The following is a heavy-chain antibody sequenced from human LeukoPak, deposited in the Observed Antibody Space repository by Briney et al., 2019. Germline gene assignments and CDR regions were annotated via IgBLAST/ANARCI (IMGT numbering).Heavy chain of an antibody. D-gene: IGHD4-17*01. J-gene: IGHJ3*02. CDR2: ISGSGGST. V-gene: IGHV3-23*01. CDR3: AKCFVEVTTGSFDI. CDR1: GFTFSSCA. Sequence: GVCLRLSCAASGFTFSSCAMSWVRQAPGKGLEWVSAISGSGGSTYYADSVKGRFTISRDNSKNTLYLQMNSLRAEDTAVYYCAKCFVEVTTGSFDIWGQGTMVTVSS.